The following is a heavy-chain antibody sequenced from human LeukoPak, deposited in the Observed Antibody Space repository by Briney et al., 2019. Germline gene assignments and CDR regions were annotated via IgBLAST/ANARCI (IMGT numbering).Heavy chain of an antibody. CDR2: INSDGSST. Sequence: GGSLRLSCAASGFTFSSYWMHWVRQAPGKGLVWVSRINSDGSSTSYADSVKGRFTISRDNAKNSLYLQMNSLRAEDTAVYYCARAHPGDYGDFQFDYWGQGTLVTVSS. D-gene: IGHD4-17*01. V-gene: IGHV3-74*01. J-gene: IGHJ4*02. CDR1: GFTFSSYW. CDR3: ARAHPGDYGDFQFDY.